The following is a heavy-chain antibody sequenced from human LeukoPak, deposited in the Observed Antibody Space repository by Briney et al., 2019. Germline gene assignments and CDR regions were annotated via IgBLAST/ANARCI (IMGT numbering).Heavy chain of an antibody. V-gene: IGHV1-2*02. Sequence: ASVKVSCKASGYTFTSYGITWVRQAPGQGLEWMGWINPNSGGTNYAQKFQGRVTMTRDTSISTAYMELSRLRSDDTAVYYCARDYSSSRAVSFDPWGQGTLVTVSS. CDR2: INPNSGGT. J-gene: IGHJ5*02. D-gene: IGHD6-6*01. CDR3: ARDYSSSRAVSFDP. CDR1: GYTFTSYG.